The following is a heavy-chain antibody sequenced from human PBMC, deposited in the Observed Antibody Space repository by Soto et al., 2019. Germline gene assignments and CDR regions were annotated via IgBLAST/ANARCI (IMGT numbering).Heavy chain of an antibody. J-gene: IGHJ4*02. D-gene: IGHD5-18*01. CDR1: GYTFTSYD. Sequence: QVHLVQSGAEVKKPGASVKVSCKASGYTFTSYDISWVRQAPGQGLEWMGWLSTNNGNTNYAQKIQGRVTMTTDTSTRTAYMALRSRRSDDTAVYYCARGGYRYGYDYWGQGTLVSVSS. CDR3: ARGGYRYGYDY. CDR2: LSTNNGNT. V-gene: IGHV1-18*01.